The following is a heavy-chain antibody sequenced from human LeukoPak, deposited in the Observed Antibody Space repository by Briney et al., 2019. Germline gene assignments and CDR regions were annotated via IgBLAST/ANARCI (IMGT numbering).Heavy chain of an antibody. J-gene: IGHJ4*02. D-gene: IGHD6-19*01. CDR3: ARELHSSGWYSVYYFDY. CDR1: GGSFSGYY. Sequence: SETLSLTCAVYGGSFSGYYWSWIRQPRGKGLEWIGEINHSGSTNYNPSLKSRVTISVNTSKNQFSMKLSSVTAADTAVYYCARELHSSGWYSVYYFDYWGQGNLVTVSS. V-gene: IGHV4-34*01. CDR2: INHSGST.